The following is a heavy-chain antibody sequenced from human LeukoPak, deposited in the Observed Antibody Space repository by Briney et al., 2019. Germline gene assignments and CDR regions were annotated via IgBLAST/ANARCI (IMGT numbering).Heavy chain of an antibody. V-gene: IGHV3-30*01. CDR1: GFTFSSYA. CDR2: ISYDGSNK. D-gene: IGHD2-15*01. Sequence: PGRSLRLSCAASGFTFSSYAMHWGRQAPGQGLEWVAVISYDGSNKYYADSVKGRFTISRDNSKNTLYLQMNSLRAEDTAVYYCARDLGGGSHQGYFQHWGQGTLVTVSS. J-gene: IGHJ1*01. CDR3: ARDLGGGSHQGYFQH.